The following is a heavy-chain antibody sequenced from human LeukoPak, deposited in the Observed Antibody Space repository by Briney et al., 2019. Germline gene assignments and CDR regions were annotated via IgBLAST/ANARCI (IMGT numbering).Heavy chain of an antibody. Sequence: SVKVSCKASGGTFSSYAISWVRQAPGLGLEWMGRIIPILGIANYAQKFQGRVTITADKSTSTAYMELSSLRSEDTAVYYCARARPETGCIDYWGQGTLVTVSS. V-gene: IGHV1-69*04. CDR1: GGTFSSYA. CDR3: ARARPETGCIDY. CDR2: IIPILGIA. J-gene: IGHJ4*02. D-gene: IGHD3-9*01.